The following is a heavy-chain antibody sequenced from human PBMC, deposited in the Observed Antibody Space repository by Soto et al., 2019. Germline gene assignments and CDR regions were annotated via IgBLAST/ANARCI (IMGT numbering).Heavy chain of an antibody. J-gene: IGHJ4*02. V-gene: IGHV4-34*01. CDR1: GGSFSGYY. CDR3: ARGKVVVVAADPVYYFDY. CDR2: INHSGST. Sequence: QVQLQQWGAGLLKPSETLSLTCAVYGGSFSGYYWSWIRQPPGKGLEWIGEINHSGSTNYNPSLKSRVTISVDTSKNQFSRKLSSVTAADTAVYYCARGKVVVVAADPVYYFDYWGQGTLVTVSS. D-gene: IGHD2-15*01.